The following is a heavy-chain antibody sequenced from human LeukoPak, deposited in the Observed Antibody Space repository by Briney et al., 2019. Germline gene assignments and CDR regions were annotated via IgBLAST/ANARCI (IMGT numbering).Heavy chain of an antibody. D-gene: IGHD3-10*01. J-gene: IGHJ5*02. Sequence: SETLSLTCTVSGGSITSYYWHWIRQPPAKGLEWIGYIYYSGSTNYNPSLKSRVTISVDTSRKQFSLKLHSVSAADTAVYYCARDRGRATWFDPWGQGTVVTVSS. V-gene: IGHV4-59*01. CDR2: IYYSGST. CDR1: GGSITSYY. CDR3: ARDRGRATWFDP.